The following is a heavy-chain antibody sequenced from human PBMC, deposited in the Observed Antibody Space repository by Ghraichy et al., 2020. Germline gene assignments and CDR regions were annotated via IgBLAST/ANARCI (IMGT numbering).Heavy chain of an antibody. J-gene: IGHJ2*01. V-gene: IGHV3-7*04. CDR3: ARGYWNFDL. CDR2: IKQDGSEK. Sequence: GLEKKANIKQDGSEKYYVDSVKGRFTISRDNSKNSLYLQMNSLRAEDTAVYYCARGYWNFDLWCCGTLVTV.